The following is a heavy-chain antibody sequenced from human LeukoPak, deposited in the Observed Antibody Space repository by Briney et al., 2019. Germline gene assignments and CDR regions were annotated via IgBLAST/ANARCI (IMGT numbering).Heavy chain of an antibody. CDR2: INPNSGGT. Sequence: ASVKVSCKASGYTFTGYYMHWVRQAPGQGLEWMGWINPNSGGTNYAQKFQGRVTMTRDTSISTAYMELSRLRSDDTAVCYCARLEWLRYRYYFDYWGQGTLVTVSS. D-gene: IGHD5-12*01. J-gene: IGHJ4*02. V-gene: IGHV1-2*02. CDR3: ARLEWLRYRYYFDY. CDR1: GYTFTGYY.